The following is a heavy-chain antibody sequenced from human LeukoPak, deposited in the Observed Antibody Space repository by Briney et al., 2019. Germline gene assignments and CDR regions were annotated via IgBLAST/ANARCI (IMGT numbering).Heavy chain of an antibody. CDR1: GFTFSSYA. CDR2: ISGSGGST. Sequence: PGGSLRLSCAASGFTFSSYAMSWVRQAPGKGLEWVSAISGSGGSTYYADSVKGRFTISRDNSKNTLYLQMNNLRAEDTAVYYCAKDFDYVWRSYRYDYFDYWGQGTLVTVSS. V-gene: IGHV3-23*01. D-gene: IGHD3-16*02. CDR3: AKDFDYVWRSYRYDYFDY. J-gene: IGHJ4*02.